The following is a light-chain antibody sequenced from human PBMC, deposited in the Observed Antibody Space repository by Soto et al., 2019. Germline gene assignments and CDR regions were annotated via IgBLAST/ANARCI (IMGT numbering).Light chain of an antibody. CDR3: QQYNNWPPLT. V-gene: IGKV3-15*01. CDR2: GAS. CDR1: QSGSSN. J-gene: IGKJ4*01. Sequence: EIVMTHSPATLSVSPRERATLSCRASQSGSSNLAWYQQKPGQAPRLLIYGASTRATGTPARFSGSGSGTEFTLTISSLQSEDFAVYYCQQYNNWPPLTLGGGIKVEIK.